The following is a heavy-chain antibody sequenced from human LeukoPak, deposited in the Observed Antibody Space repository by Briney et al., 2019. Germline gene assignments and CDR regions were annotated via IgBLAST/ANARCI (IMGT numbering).Heavy chain of an antibody. Sequence: SETLSLTCTVPGGSISSYYWSWIRQPPGKGLEWIGYLYYSGSTNYNPSLKSRVTISVDTSKNQFSLKLSSVTAADTAVYYCARDMSLAAAGIDYWGQGTLVTVSS. V-gene: IGHV4-59*01. CDR1: GGSISSYY. CDR2: LYYSGST. D-gene: IGHD6-13*01. CDR3: ARDMSLAAAGIDY. J-gene: IGHJ4*02.